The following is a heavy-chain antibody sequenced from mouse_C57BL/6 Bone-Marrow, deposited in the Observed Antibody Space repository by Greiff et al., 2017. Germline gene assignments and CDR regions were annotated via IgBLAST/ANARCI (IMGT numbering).Heavy chain of an antibody. CDR2: ISNGGGST. D-gene: IGHD1-1*01. CDR1: GFTFSDYY. CDR3: ARPHGGYGSSYDYAMDY. Sequence: EVTLMESGGGLVQPGGSLKLSCAASGFTFSDYYMYWVRQTPEKRLEWVAYISNGGGSTYYPDTVQGRFTISRDNAKNTLYLQMSRLKSEDTAMYYCARPHGGYGSSYDYAMDYWGQGTSVTVSS. J-gene: IGHJ4*01. V-gene: IGHV5-12*01.